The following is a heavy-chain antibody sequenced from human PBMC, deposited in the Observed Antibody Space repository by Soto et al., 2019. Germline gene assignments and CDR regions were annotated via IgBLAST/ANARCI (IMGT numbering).Heavy chain of an antibody. CDR2: IKQDGSET. J-gene: IGHJ4*02. CDR1: GFVFRNYW. Sequence: QLVESGGGLVQPGGSLRLSCAVSGFVFRNYWMAWARQAQGKGLEWVAVIKQDGSETHYVDSVRGRFTISRDNAKTSLYLQMNSLRVDDTAVYYCTREWDSWGQGTLVTVSS. CDR3: TREWDS. V-gene: IGHV3-7*01.